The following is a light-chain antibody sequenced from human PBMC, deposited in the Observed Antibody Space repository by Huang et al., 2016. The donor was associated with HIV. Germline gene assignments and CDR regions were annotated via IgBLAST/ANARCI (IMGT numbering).Light chain of an antibody. CDR2: GAS. V-gene: IGKV3-20*01. J-gene: IGKJ3*01. Sequence: EIELTQSPDTLSLSPGEKATLSCRTSQIVSSTYLAWYQQKAGQAPRLVIYGASSRAPRIPDRFSGSVAGTDFTLTISSLEPGDSAVYYCQQYGDSPRGFTFGPGTKVEIK. CDR3: QQYGDSPRGFT. CDR1: QIVSSTY.